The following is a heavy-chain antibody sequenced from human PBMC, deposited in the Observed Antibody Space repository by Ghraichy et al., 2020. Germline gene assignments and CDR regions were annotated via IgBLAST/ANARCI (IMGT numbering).Heavy chain of an antibody. CDR2: ISSTSTYI. CDR3: ATARWVRGIIGFDY. D-gene: IGHD3-10*01. Sequence: GESLNISCAASGFSFSSYNINWVRQSPGKGLEWVSSISSTSTYIYYADSVKGRFTISRDNAKKSLYLQMSSLRVEDTAVYYCATARWVRGIIGFDYWGLGTLVTVSS. CDR1: GFSFSSYN. J-gene: IGHJ5*01. V-gene: IGHV3-21*01.